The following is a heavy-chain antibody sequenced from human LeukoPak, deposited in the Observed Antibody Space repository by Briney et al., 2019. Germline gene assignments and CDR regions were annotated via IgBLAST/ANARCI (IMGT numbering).Heavy chain of an antibody. CDR3: ARSYSSESSGWHRPVDC. D-gene: IGHD3-22*01. Sequence: PGGSLRLSCAASGFTVSYNYINWVRQAPGKGLEWVSVIYYSGTTYYADSVKGRFTTSKDNSKNTVYLEMNSLRAEDTAVYYCARSYSSESSGWHRPVDCWGQGTLVTVSS. CDR1: GFTVSYNY. J-gene: IGHJ4*02. CDR2: IYYSGTT. V-gene: IGHV3-53*01.